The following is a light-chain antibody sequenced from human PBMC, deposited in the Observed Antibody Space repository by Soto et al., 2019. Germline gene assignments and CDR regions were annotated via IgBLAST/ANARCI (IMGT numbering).Light chain of an antibody. CDR2: DAS. CDR1: QSLNNW. CDR3: QQYHRGSST. J-gene: IGKJ5*01. Sequence: DIQMTQSPSTLSASVGDRVTITCRASQSLNNWLAWYQQRPGKAPKLLIYDASTMERGVPSRFSGTGSGTEFTLTISSLQPDDFAAYYCQQYHRGSSTSGQGTRLEIK. V-gene: IGKV1-5*01.